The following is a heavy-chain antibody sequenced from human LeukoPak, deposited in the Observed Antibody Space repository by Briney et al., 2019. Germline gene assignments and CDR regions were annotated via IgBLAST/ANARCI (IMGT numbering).Heavy chain of an antibody. J-gene: IGHJ4*02. CDR3: ARPKYRSGYSYGYVWPPLQPFVY. CDR1: GFTFSSYW. Sequence: PGGSLRLSCAASGFTFSSYWMSWVRQAPGKGLEWVANIKQDGSEKYYVDSVKGRFTISRDNAKNSLYLQMNSLRAEDTAVYYCARPKYRSGYSYGYVWPPLQPFVYWGQGTLVTVSS. V-gene: IGHV3-7*01. D-gene: IGHD5-18*01. CDR2: IKQDGSEK.